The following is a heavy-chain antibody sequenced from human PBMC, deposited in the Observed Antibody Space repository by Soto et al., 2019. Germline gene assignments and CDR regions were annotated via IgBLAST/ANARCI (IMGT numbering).Heavy chain of an antibody. J-gene: IGHJ4*02. Sequence: GASVKVSCKASGCAFTGYYIHWVGQAPVQGLEWMGWIDPDSGGTYYAQKLQGRVTMTRDTSVSTAYMAVRSLRSDDTSVSYCGWFGGQFAFWGQGTPVTLSS. CDR1: GCAFTGYY. CDR2: IDPDSGGT. D-gene: IGHD3-3*01. V-gene: IGHV1-2*02. CDR3: GWFGGQFAF.